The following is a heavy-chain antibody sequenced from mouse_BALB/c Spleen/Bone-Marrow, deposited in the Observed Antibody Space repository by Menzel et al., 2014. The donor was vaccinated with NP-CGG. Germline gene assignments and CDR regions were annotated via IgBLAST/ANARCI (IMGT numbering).Heavy chain of an antibody. V-gene: IGHV1S137*01. CDR2: ISTYSGNT. D-gene: IGHD1-1*01. CDR3: ARGSSPYYYAIYY. J-gene: IGHJ4*01. CDR1: GYTFTDYA. Sequence: QAQLQQSGAELERPGVSVKISCKGSGYTFTDYAMHWVKQSHAKSLEWIGVISTYSGNTNYNQRFKGKATMTVDKSSSTAYMELARLTSEDSAIYYCARGSSPYYYAIYYWSQGPPISIPS.